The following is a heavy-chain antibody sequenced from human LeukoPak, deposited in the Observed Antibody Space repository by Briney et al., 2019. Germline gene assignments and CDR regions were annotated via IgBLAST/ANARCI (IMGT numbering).Heavy chain of an antibody. CDR3: NYYYDSSGYYFDY. D-gene: IGHD3-22*01. V-gene: IGHV1-69*13. CDR2: IIPIFGTA. J-gene: IGHJ4*02. CDR1: GGTFSSYA. Sequence: SVKVSCKASGGTFSSYAISWVRQAPGQGLEWMGGIIPIFGTANYAQKFQGRVAITADESTSTAYMELSSLRSEDTAVYYCNYYYDSSGYYFDYWGQGTLVTVSS.